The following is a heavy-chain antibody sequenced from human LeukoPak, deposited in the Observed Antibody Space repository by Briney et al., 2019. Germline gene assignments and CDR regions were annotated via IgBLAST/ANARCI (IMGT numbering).Heavy chain of an antibody. CDR2: ISGDGGST. CDR3: ATGRKNCGGDCYPAGPYDY. Sequence: PGGSLRLSCAASGFTFDDYAMHWVRQAPGKGLEWVSLISGDGGSTYYADSVKGRFTISRDNSKNSLYLQMNSLRTEDTALYYCATGRKNCGGDCYPAGPYDYWGQGNLVTVSS. D-gene: IGHD2-21*02. J-gene: IGHJ4*02. CDR1: GFTFDDYA. V-gene: IGHV3-43*02.